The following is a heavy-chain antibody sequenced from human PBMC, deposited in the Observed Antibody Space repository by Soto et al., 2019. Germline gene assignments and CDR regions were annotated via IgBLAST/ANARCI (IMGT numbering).Heavy chain of an antibody. V-gene: IGHV3-23*01. CDR3: AKAFLHSGYDYFDY. D-gene: IGHD5-12*01. CDR2: ISGSGGST. CDR1: GFTFGGYA. J-gene: IGHJ4*02. Sequence: GSLRLSCAASGFTFGGYAMSWVRQAPGKGLEWVSAISGSGGSTYYADSVKGRFTISRDNSKNTLYLQMNSLRAEDTAVYYCAKAFLHSGYDYFDYWGQGTLVTVSS.